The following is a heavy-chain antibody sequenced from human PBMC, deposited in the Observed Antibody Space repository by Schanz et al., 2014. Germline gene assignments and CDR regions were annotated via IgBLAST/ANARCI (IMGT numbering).Heavy chain of an antibody. V-gene: IGHV3-33*01. CDR1: GFTFRSYG. CDR3: ARGIITMVRGGDVGAFDI. Sequence: QVQLVESGGGVVQPGRSLRLSCAASGFTFRSYGMHWVRQAPGKGLEWVALISYDGSSKNHADSVHGRFTISRDNSKNALYLQMDSLRAEDTAVYYCARGIITMVRGGDVGAFDIWGQGTMXTVSS. CDR2: ISYDGSSK. J-gene: IGHJ3*02. D-gene: IGHD3-10*01.